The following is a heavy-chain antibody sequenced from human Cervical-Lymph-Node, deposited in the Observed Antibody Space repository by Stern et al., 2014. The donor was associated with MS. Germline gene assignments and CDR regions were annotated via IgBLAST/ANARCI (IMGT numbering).Heavy chain of an antibody. V-gene: IGHV5-51*01. CDR2: IYPGASDT. D-gene: IGHD6-25*01. J-gene: IGHJ6*02. CDR1: GYSFTNYW. CDR3: ARHRQRTLYGMDV. Sequence: VQLVQSGAEVKKPGESLKISCKGSGYSFTNYWIGWVRQMPGKGLEWMGVIYPGASDTRYSPSFQGRVTISADKSISTAYLQWSSLKASDTAMYYCARHRQRTLYGMDVWGQGTTVTVSS.